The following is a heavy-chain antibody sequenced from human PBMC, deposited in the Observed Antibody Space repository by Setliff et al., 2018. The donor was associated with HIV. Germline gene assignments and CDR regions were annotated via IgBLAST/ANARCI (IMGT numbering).Heavy chain of an antibody. J-gene: IGHJ2*01. CDR2: IYFNGNS. V-gene: IGHV4-59*01. CDR1: GGSLTGYY. CDR3: VREVGYFDF. D-gene: IGHD1-26*01. Sequence: LSLTCTVSGGSLTGYYWSWIRQPQGKGLEWIGYIYFNGNSNRNPSLESRLTMSVDTSKNQFSLKLNSVTAAYTAVYYCVREVGYFDFWGRGTLVTVSS.